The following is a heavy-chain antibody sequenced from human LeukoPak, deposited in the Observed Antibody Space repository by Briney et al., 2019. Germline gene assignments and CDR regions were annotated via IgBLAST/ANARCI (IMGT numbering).Heavy chain of an antibody. Sequence: GASVKVSCKASGYTFTSYGISWVRQAPGQGLEWMGWISAYNGNSNYAQKFQGRVTMTTDTSTRTAYMELRSLRSDDTAVYYCARDPLEYCGGDCYPGFWGQGTLVTVSS. V-gene: IGHV1-18*01. CDR3: ARDPLEYCGGDCYPGF. CDR2: ISAYNGNS. J-gene: IGHJ4*02. D-gene: IGHD2-21*02. CDR1: GYTFTSYG.